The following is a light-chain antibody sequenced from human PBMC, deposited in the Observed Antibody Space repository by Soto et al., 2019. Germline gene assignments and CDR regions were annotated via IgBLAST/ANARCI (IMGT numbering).Light chain of an antibody. CDR2: KAS. CDR1: QTISSW. V-gene: IGKV1-5*03. Sequence: IQMPHTPTTLYGSVGDRVTSTYRASQTISSWLAWYQQKPGKAPKLLIYKASTLKSGVPSRFSGSGSGTEFTLTISSLQPDDFTTYYSQHYTSYSEAFGQGTKVDIK. J-gene: IGKJ1*01. CDR3: QHYTSYSEA.